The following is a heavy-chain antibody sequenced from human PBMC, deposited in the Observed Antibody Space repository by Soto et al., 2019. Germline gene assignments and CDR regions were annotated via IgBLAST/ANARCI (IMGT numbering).Heavy chain of an antibody. V-gene: IGHV3-11*06. CDR3: SRGGGGGLFDL. D-gene: IGHD2-15*01. CDR1: GFTFSDHY. Sequence: QVQLVESGGGLVKPGGSLRLSCASSGFTFSDHYMSWIRRSPGKGLEFLSYISPRTTYKNYADSVKGRFTISRDNAKNSLYLQLNGLRAEDTAIYSCSRGGGGGLFDLWGQGTFVTVSS. CDR2: ISPRTTYK. J-gene: IGHJ4*02.